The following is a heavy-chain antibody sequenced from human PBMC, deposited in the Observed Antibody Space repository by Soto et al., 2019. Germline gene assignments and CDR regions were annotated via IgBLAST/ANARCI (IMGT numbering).Heavy chain of an antibody. D-gene: IGHD2-2*01. J-gene: IGHJ4*02. CDR1: GGTFSSYA. CDR2: LIPIFGTA. Sequence: QVQLVQSGAEVKKPGSSVKVSCKASGGTFSSYAISWVRQAPGQGLEWMGGLIPIFGTANYAQKFQGRVTITADNSTSTAYMELSSLRSEDTAVYYCARLPSPYCSSTSCPLLFDYWGQGTLVTVSS. CDR3: ARLPSPYCSSTSCPLLFDY. V-gene: IGHV1-69*06.